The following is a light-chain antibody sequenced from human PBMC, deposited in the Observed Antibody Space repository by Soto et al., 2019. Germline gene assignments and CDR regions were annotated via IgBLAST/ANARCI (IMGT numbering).Light chain of an antibody. CDR2: KAS. Sequence: IQMTQSPSTLSASVGDRVTITCRASQNIDAWLAWYQQKPGKAPKVLIYKASSLESGVPSRFSGSGSGTEFTLTISSLQPDDFATYYCQQYNSYSWTFGQGTKVDIK. CDR3: QQYNSYSWT. CDR1: QNIDAW. V-gene: IGKV1-5*03. J-gene: IGKJ1*01.